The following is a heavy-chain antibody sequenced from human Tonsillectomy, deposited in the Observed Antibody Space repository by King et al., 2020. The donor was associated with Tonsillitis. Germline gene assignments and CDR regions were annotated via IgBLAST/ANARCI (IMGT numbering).Heavy chain of an antibody. J-gene: IGHJ4*02. D-gene: IGHD6-19*01. Sequence: VQLVESGGGLVQPGGSLRLSCAASGFTVSSNYMSWVRQAPGKGLEWVSVTYSGGSTYYADSVKGRFSISRDNSKNTLFLQMNSLRAEDTAVYYCAKQGNGWFINYWGQGTLVTVSS. CDR1: GFTVSSNY. CDR3: AKQGNGWFINY. V-gene: IGHV3-66*04. CDR2: TYSGGST.